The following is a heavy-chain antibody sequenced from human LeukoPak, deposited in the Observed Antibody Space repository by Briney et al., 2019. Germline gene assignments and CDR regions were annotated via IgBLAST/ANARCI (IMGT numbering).Heavy chain of an antibody. CDR2: INPNSGGT. Sequence: ASVKVSCKAPGYTFTGYYMHWVRQAPGQGHEWMGRINPNSGGTNYAQKFQGRVTMTRDTSISTAYMELSRLRSDDTAVSYCARDEDYCSGGSCYVSYYYYMDVWGKGTTVTVSS. V-gene: IGHV1-2*06. J-gene: IGHJ6*03. D-gene: IGHD2-15*01. CDR1: GYTFTGYY. CDR3: ARDEDYCSGGSCYVSYYYYMDV.